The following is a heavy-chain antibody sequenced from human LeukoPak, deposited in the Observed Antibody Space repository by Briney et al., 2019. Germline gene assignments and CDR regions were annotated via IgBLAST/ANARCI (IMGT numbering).Heavy chain of an antibody. Sequence: ASVKVSCKASGYTFTSYYMHWVRQAPGQGLEWMGIINPSGGSTSYAQKFQGRVTMTRDTSTSTVYMELSSLRSEDTAVYYCARDWSYVDTAMVSYNWFDPWGQGTLVTVSS. CDR3: ARDWSYVDTAMVSYNWFDP. J-gene: IGHJ5*02. V-gene: IGHV1-46*01. CDR2: INPSGGST. D-gene: IGHD5-18*01. CDR1: GYTFTSYY.